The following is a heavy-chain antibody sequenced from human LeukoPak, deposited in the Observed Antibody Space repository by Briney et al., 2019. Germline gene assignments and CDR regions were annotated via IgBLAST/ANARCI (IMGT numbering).Heavy chain of an antibody. D-gene: IGHD3-3*01. V-gene: IGHV3-33*01. CDR2: IWYDGSNK. CDR3: AREWIGITIFGVLCPAHFDY. CDR1: GFTFSSYG. J-gene: IGHJ4*02. Sequence: GGSLRLSCAASGFTFSSYGMHWVRQAPGKGLEWVAVIWYDGSNKYYADSVKGRFTISRDNSKNTLYLQMNSLRAEDTAVYYCAREWIGITIFGVLCPAHFDYWGQGTLVTVSS.